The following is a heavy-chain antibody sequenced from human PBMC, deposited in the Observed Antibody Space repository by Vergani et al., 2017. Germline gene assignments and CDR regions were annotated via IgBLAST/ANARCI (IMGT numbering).Heavy chain of an antibody. CDR2: IIPIFGTA. V-gene: IGHV1-69*01. D-gene: IGHD2-21*02. J-gene: IGHJ3*02. CDR1: GGTFSSYA. Sequence: QVQLVQSGAEVKKPGSSVKVSCKASGGTFSSYAISWVRQAPGQGLEWMGGIIPIFGTANYAQKFQGRVTITADESTGTAYMELSSLRFEDTAVYYCASPIVVVTAIPGGVAFDIWGQGTMVTVSS. CDR3: ASPIVVVTAIPGGVAFDI.